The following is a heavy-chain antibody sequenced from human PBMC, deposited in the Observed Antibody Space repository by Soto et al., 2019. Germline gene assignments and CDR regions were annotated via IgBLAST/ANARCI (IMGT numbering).Heavy chain of an antibody. CDR1: GFTFSSYG. CDR2: IWYDGSNK. Sequence: PGGSLRLSCAASGFTFSSYGMHWVRQAPGKGLEWVAVIWYDGSNKYYADSVKGRFTISRDNSKNTLYLQMNSLRAEDTAVYYCARDEKRYSGTYYDFWSGYPELSGYWGQGTLVTVSS. CDR3: ARDEKRYSGTYYDFWSGYPELSGY. D-gene: IGHD3-3*01. J-gene: IGHJ4*02. V-gene: IGHV3-33*01.